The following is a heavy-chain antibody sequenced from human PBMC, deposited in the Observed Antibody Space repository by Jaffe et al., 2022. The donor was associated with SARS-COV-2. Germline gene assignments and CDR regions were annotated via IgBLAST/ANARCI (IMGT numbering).Heavy chain of an antibody. CDR1: GFTFSSYA. J-gene: IGHJ5*02. D-gene: IGHD6-19*01. CDR2: ISSNGGST. Sequence: EVQLVESGGGLVQPGGSLRLSCAASGFTFSSYAMHWVRQAPGKGLEYVSAISSNGGSTYYANSVKGRFTISRDNSKNTLYLQMGSLRAEDMAVYYCARAVAGTGNWFDPWGQGTLVTVSS. V-gene: IGHV3-64*01. CDR3: ARAVAGTGNWFDP.